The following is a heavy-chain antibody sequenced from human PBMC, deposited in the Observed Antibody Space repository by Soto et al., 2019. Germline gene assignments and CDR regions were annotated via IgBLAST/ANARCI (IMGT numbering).Heavy chain of an antibody. CDR1: GYTFTAYY. Sequence: QVQLVQSGAEVKKPGASVKVSCKPSGYTFTAYYMHWVRQAPGQGLEWMGWINPNSGDTNYAQKFQGRVNMTRDTSISTAYMELSRLRSDDTAVYYCARVLTDFDYWGQGTLVTVSS. CDR3: ARVLTDFDY. J-gene: IGHJ4*02. V-gene: IGHV1-2*02. CDR2: INPNSGDT. D-gene: IGHD3-16*01.